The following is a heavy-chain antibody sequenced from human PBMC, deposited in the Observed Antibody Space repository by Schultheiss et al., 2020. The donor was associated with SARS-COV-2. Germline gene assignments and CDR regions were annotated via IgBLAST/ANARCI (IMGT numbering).Heavy chain of an antibody. V-gene: IGHV3-21*05. Sequence: GGSLRLSCAASGFTFSSYSMNWVRQAPGKGLEWVSYISSSSSYIYYADSVKGRFTISRDNSKNTLYLQMNSLRAEDTAVYYCARVSQGSGTSYGMDVWGQGTTVTVSS. D-gene: IGHD3-10*01. CDR2: ISSSSSYI. J-gene: IGHJ6*02. CDR1: GFTFSSYS. CDR3: ARVSQGSGTSYGMDV.